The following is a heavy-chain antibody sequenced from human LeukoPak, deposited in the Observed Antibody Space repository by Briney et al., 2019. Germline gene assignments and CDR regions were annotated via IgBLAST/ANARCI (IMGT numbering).Heavy chain of an antibody. Sequence: GGSLRLSCVASGFSFSSYWMHWVRQAPGKGLEWVSSISSSSSYIYYADSVKGRFTISRDNAKNSLYLQMNSLRAEDTAVYYCARRRGRYSADYWGQGTLVTVSS. CDR2: ISSSSSYI. CDR3: ARRRGRYSADY. V-gene: IGHV3-21*01. CDR1: GFSFSSYW. D-gene: IGHD1-26*01. J-gene: IGHJ4*02.